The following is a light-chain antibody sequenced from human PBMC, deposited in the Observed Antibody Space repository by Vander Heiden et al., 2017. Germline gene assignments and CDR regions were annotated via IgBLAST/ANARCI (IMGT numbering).Light chain of an antibody. J-gene: IGLJ3*02. Sequence: QSGLTQPPSASGTPGQRVTIYCSGSSSNIGGNTVNWSQQFPATAPKLVIVSKTQRPSGVTDRFSGYKSGNSASLAISGLQSEDEAEVYCAAWDDRLNGLVFGGGTKLTVL. CDR3: AAWDDRLNGLV. CDR2: SKT. CDR1: SSNIGGNT. V-gene: IGLV1-44*01.